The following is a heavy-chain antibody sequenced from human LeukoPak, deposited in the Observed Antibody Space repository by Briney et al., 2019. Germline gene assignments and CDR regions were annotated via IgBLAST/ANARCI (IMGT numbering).Heavy chain of an antibody. CDR1: GYAITSGGFS. V-gene: IGHV4-30-2*06. J-gene: IGHJ5*01. D-gene: IGHD3-10*01. CDR3: ARSRQASGLFNS. Sequence: SETLSLTCTVSGYAITSGGFSWNWIRQSPGKGLEWIGCIYGRGPAYYNPSLKSRFTISVDRPKNQFFLNVTSLTAADTAVYFCARSRQASGLFNSWGQGTLVVVSS. CDR2: IYGRGPA.